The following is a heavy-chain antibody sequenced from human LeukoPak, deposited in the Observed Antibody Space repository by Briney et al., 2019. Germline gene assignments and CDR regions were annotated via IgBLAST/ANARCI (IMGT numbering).Heavy chain of an antibody. D-gene: IGHD1-14*01. J-gene: IGHJ4*02. CDR2: ISYDGSNK. V-gene: IGHV3-30*18. Sequence: PGRSLRLSCAGSAFTFSNYGMHWVRQAPGKGLEWVAVISYDGSNKYYADSVKGRFTVSRDNSKNTLYLQMNSLRAEDTAVYYCAKDRRHLGIFECDYWGQGTLVTVSS. CDR1: AFTFSNYG. CDR3: AKDRRHLGIFECDY.